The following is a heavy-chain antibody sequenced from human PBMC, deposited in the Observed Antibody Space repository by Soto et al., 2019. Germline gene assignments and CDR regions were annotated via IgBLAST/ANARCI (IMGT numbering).Heavy chain of an antibody. J-gene: IGHJ4*02. CDR2: ISYDGSNK. Sequence: GGSLRLSCAASGFTFSSYAMHWVRQAPGKGLEWVAVISYDGSNKYYADSVKGRFTISRDNSKNTLYLQMNSLRAEDTAVYYCARDKELELQTPFDYWGQGTLVTVSS. V-gene: IGHV3-30-3*01. D-gene: IGHD1-7*01. CDR1: GFTFSSYA. CDR3: ARDKELELQTPFDY.